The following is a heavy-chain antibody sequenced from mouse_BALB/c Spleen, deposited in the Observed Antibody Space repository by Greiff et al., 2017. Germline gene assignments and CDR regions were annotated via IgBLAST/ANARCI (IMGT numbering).Heavy chain of an antibody. CDR3: ARPFGYAMDY. Sequence: EVKLVESGPGLVKPSQSLSLTCTVTGYSITSDYAWNWIRQFPGNKLEWMGYISYSGSTSYNPSLKSRISITRDTSKNQFFLQLNSVTTEDTATYYCARPFGYAMDYWGQGTSVTVSS. V-gene: IGHV3-2*02. J-gene: IGHJ4*01. CDR1: GYSITSDYA. CDR2: ISYSGST.